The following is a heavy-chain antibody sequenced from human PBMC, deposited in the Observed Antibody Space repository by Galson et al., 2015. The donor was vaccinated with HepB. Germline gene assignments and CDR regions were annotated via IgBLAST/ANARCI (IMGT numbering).Heavy chain of an antibody. J-gene: IGHJ4*02. CDR2: ITIGGDTT. CDR1: GFTFSSYA. D-gene: IGHD7-27*01. CDR3: AKWASNWGWGFDY. Sequence: SLRLSCAASGFTFSSYAMNWIRQAPGKGLEWVSAITIGGDTTYYADSVKGRFTISRDNSKNTLYLQMNSLRAEDTAVYYCAKWASNWGWGFDYWGQGTLVTVSS. V-gene: IGHV3-23*01.